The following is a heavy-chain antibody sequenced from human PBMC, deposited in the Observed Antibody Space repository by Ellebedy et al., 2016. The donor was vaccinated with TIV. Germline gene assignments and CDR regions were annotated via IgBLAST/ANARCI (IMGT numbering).Heavy chain of an antibody. V-gene: IGHV3-30*18. CDR2: ISYDGSNK. D-gene: IGHD4-23*01. CDR1: GFTFSSYG. Sequence: GESLKISXAASGFTFSSYGMHWVRQAPGKGLEWVTTISYDGSNKEYGDSVKGRFTISRDNAKNSLYLQMNSLRAEDTALYYCAKSGSNYFFDYWGQGTLVTVSS. J-gene: IGHJ4*02. CDR3: AKSGSNYFFDY.